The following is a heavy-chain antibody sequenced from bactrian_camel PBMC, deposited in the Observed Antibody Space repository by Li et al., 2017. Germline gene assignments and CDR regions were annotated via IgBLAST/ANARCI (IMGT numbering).Heavy chain of an antibody. Sequence: DVQLVESGGGLVQPGGSLRLSCATSGFTFSQYSMSWVRQAPGKGLEWVSRINSGGGSTYYADSVKGRFTISRDNAKNTLYLQMNSLKPEDTAMYYCVAMRGTIVVATTIGDFAYWGQGTQVTVS. D-gene: IGHD2*01. CDR2: INSGGGST. CDR3: VAMRGTIVVATTIGDFAY. V-gene: IGHV3S31*01. CDR1: GFTFSQYS. J-gene: IGHJ6*01.